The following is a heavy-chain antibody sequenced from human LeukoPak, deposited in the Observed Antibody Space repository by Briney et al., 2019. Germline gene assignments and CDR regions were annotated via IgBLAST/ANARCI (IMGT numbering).Heavy chain of an antibody. V-gene: IGHV3-23*01. CDR2: TGASGVTT. CDR1: GFTSINYA. D-gene: IGHD3-22*01. CDR3: AKHRDNGDSSGYYDFEF. Sequence: GGSLRLSCAASGFTSINYAMSWVRQAPGKGLEWVSGTGASGVTTHYADSVRGRFSLSRDNAKNTVHLQMNSLRAEDTALYYCAKHRDNGDSSGYYDFEFWGQGTLVTVSS. J-gene: IGHJ4*02.